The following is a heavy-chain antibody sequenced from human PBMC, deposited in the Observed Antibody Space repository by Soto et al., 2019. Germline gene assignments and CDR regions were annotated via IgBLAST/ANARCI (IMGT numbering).Heavy chain of an antibody. D-gene: IGHD2-21*02. CDR2: ISYDGSNK. CDR3: ARVFSRYCGGDCYLFDY. CDR1: GFTFSSYA. J-gene: IGHJ4*02. Sequence: PGGSLRLSCAASGFTFSSYAMHWVRQAPGKGQEWVAVISYDGSNKYYEDSVKGRFTISRDNSKNTLYLQMNSLIAEDTAVYYCARVFSRYCGGDCYLFDYWGQGTLVTVSS. V-gene: IGHV3-30-3*01.